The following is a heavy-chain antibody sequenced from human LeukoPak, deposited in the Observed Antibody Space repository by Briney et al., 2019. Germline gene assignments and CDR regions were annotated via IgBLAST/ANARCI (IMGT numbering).Heavy chain of an antibody. D-gene: IGHD2-2*03. V-gene: IGHV3-33*01. J-gene: IGHJ4*02. CDR3: ARDWIDRSLDY. Sequence: GRSLRLSCAASGFTSSDYGIHWVRQAPGKGLEWLAVMSPHASYEYYADSVQGRFTISRDDSKKTVYLQVNSLRGDDTAVYYCARDWIDRSLDYWGQGTLVTVSS. CDR1: GFTSSDYG. CDR2: MSPHASYE.